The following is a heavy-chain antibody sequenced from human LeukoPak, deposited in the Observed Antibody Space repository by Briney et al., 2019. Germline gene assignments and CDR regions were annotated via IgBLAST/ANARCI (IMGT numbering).Heavy chain of an antibody. Sequence: GGSLRLSCAASGFTFSSYGMHWVRQAPGKGLEWVGVIWYDGSNKYYADSVKGRFTISRDNSKNTLPLQMNSLRAEDTAVYYCVREQYGDDDAFDIWGQGTMVTVSS. CDR1: GFTFSSYG. CDR3: VREQYGDDDAFDI. D-gene: IGHD4-17*01. V-gene: IGHV3-33*01. CDR2: IWYDGSNK. J-gene: IGHJ3*02.